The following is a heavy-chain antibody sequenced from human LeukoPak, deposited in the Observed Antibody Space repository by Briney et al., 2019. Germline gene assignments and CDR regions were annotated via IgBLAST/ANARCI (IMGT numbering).Heavy chain of an antibody. CDR1: GFTFSSYA. D-gene: IGHD2-2*01. J-gene: IGHJ4*02. CDR3: ARGQDIVVVPAADIAAAGTDYEWYFDY. V-gene: IGHV3-30*01. Sequence: PGRSLRLSCAASGFTFSSYAMHWVRQAPGKGLEWVAVISYDGSNKYYADSVKGRFTISRDNSKNTLYLQMNSLGAEDTAVYYCARGQDIVVVPAADIAAAGTDYEWYFDYWGQGTLVTVSS. CDR2: ISYDGSNK.